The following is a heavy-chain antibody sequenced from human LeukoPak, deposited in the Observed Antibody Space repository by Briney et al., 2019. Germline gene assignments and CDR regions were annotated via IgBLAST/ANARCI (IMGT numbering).Heavy chain of an antibody. Sequence: EASVKVSCKASGYTFTSYYMHGVRQASGQALEWMGIIHPSGGSTSYAQKFQGRVTMTRDMSTSTVYMELSSLRYEDTAVYYCARADNYYYDSSGYWYYFDYWGQGTPVTVSS. CDR3: ARADNYYYDSSGYWYYFDY. D-gene: IGHD3-22*01. J-gene: IGHJ4*02. V-gene: IGHV1-46*01. CDR2: IHPSGGST. CDR1: GYTFTSYY.